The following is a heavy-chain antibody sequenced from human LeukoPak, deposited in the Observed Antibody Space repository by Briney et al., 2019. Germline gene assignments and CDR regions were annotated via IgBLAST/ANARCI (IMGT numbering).Heavy chain of an antibody. CDR3: ARESNSGYHSGGPGY. V-gene: IGHV3-30*02. CDR1: GFALSSYG. Sequence: GGSLRLSCTASGFALSSYGMHWVRQAPGKGLEWLAFVRFNGGNEYYADSVKGRFTISRDTSKNTLFLQMKSLRVEDTAVYSCARESNSGYHSGGPGYWGLGTLVTVSS. CDR2: VRFNGGNE. D-gene: IGHD5-12*01. J-gene: IGHJ4*02.